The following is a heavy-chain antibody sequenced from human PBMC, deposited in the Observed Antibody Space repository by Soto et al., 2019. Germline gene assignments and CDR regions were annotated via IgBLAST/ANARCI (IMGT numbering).Heavy chain of an antibody. CDR3: VKGPAKPPGYGSAW. J-gene: IGHJ1*01. D-gene: IGHD6-19*01. CDR2: INGIDTGT. Sequence: EVQLLESGGGLVEPGESLRLSCAASGFTFSNCAMSWVRQAPGKGLEWVSGINGIDTGTFYADSVKGRFTISRDNSRNTLFLQMNSLRADDTAVYYCVKGPAKPPGYGSAWRGQGTLVTVSS. CDR1: GFTFSNCA. V-gene: IGHV3-23*01.